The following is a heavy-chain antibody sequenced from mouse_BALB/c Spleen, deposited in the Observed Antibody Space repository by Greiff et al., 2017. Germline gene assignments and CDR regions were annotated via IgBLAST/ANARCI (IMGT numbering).Heavy chain of an antibody. CDR2: INPSNGGT. CDR1: GYTFTSYY. J-gene: IGHJ2*01. V-gene: IGHV1S16*01. Sequence: VQLQQPGAELVRPGASVKLSCKASGYTFTSYYMYWVKQRPGQGLEWIGEINPSNGGTNFNEKFKSKATLTVDKSSSTAYMQLSSLTSEDSAVYYCTRGYYGGGDYWGQGTTLTVSS. CDR3: TRGYYGGGDY. D-gene: IGHD1-1*01.